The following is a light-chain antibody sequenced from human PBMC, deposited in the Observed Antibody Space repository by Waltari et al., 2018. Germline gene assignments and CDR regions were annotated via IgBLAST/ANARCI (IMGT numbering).Light chain of an antibody. V-gene: IGLV10-54*04. CDR1: SNTVGNQG. J-gene: IGLJ1*01. CDR2: RNN. CDR3: SAWDSRLSAHV. Sequence: QAGLTQPPSVSKGLRQTATLTCTGDSNTVGNQGAAWLQQHQGRPPKRLSYRNNNLPSGISERFSASRSGNTASLTITGLQPEDESDYYCSAWDSRLSAHVFGTGTKVTVL.